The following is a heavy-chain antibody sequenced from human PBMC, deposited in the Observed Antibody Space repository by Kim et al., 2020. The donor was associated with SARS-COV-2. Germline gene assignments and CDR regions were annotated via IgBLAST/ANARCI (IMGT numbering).Heavy chain of an antibody. CDR2: ISSDGTTT. D-gene: IGHD6-19*01. CDR3: AAGSDFKTGWYNK. Sequence: GGSLRLSCAASGFSFSTYWMHWVRQAPGEGLVWVSRISSDGTTTNYADSVKGRFTISRDNGKNTLYLQMNSLRVEDTALYYCAAGSDFKTGWYNKWGQGALVTVSS. CDR1: GFSFSTYW. J-gene: IGHJ4*02. V-gene: IGHV3-74*01.